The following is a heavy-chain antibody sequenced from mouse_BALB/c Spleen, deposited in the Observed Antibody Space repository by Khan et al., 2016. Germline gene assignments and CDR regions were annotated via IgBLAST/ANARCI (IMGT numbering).Heavy chain of an antibody. D-gene: IGHD1-2*01. CDR3: ARSYYGYFAMDY. CDR1: GYTFTDYY. V-gene: IGHV1-77*01. CDR2: IFPGSGST. J-gene: IGHJ4*01. Sequence: QVQLKQSGTELPRPGASVKLSCKASGYTFTDYYLHWVKQRTGQGLEWIGEIFPGSGSTYYNEKFKGKASLTADTSSSTAYMQLSSLTSEDSAVYFCARSYYGYFAMDYWGHGASVPVSS.